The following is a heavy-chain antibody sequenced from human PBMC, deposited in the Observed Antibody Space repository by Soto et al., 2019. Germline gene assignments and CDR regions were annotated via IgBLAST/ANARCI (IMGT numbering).Heavy chain of an antibody. CDR2: ISAYSGNT. J-gene: IGHJ4*01. D-gene: IGHD4-17*01. CDR3: ARVVKAGDYGDYGRYYFDY. V-gene: IGHV1-18*04. CDR1: GYTFTTYG. Sequence: QVQLVQSGAEVKKPGASVKVSCKASGYTFTTYGITWVRQAPGQGLEWMGWISAYSGNTNYAQKLQGRLTVTTDTSTNTAYMDLRSLSSDDTAVYYCARVVKAGDYGDYGRYYFDYWGHGTLVTVSS.